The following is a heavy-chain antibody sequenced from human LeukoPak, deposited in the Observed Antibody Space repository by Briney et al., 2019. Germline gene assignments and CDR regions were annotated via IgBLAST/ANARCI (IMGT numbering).Heavy chain of an antibody. J-gene: IGHJ4*02. CDR3: ATANPTPRGINFDS. D-gene: IGHD3-10*01. CDR1: GFTVSSNY. CDR2: INGGDYST. V-gene: IGHV3-53*01. Sequence: PGGSLRLSCAASGFTVSSNYMSWVRQAPAKGLQWVSSINGGDYSTYYADSVKGRFTISRDSSKNILYLQMNSLRTDDTAMYYCATANPTPRGINFDSWGQGTLVTVSS.